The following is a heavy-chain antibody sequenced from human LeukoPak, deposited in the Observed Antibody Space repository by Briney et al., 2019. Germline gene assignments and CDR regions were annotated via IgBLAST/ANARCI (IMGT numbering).Heavy chain of an antibody. Sequence: GGSLRLSCAASGFTVSSNYMSWVRQAPGKGLEWVSVIYSGGSTYYADSVKGRFTISRDNSKNTLYLQMNSLRAEDTAVYYCAKDMRTAGPLYYYYGMDVWGQGTTVTVSS. CDR2: IYSGGST. J-gene: IGHJ6*02. CDR3: AKDMRTAGPLYYYYGMDV. V-gene: IGHV3-53*01. CDR1: GFTVSSNY. D-gene: IGHD6-13*01.